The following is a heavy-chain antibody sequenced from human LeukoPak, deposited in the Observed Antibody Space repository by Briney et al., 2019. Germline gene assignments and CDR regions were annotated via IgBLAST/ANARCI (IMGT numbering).Heavy chain of an antibody. D-gene: IGHD3-10*01. CDR1: GGTFSSYA. J-gene: IGHJ4*02. CDR2: IIPIFGTA. CDR3: AVNYYGSGSYLDY. V-gene: IGHV1-69*05. Sequence: SVKVSCKASGGTFSSYAISWVRQAPGQGLEWMGGIIPIFGTASYAQKFQGRVTITTDESTSTAYMELSSLRSEDTAVYYCAVNYYGSGSYLDYWGQGTLVTVSS.